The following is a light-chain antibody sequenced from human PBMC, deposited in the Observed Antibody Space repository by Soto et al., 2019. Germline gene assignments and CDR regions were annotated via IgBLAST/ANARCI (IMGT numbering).Light chain of an antibody. CDR2: GAS. J-gene: IGKJ1*01. Sequence: EIVLTQSPGTLSLSPGERATLSCRASQSVSSNSLAWYQQRPGQAPRLLIYGASSSATGIPDRFTGSGAGTDFTLTISRLEPEDFAVYYCQQYGRSPRTFGQGTKVEIK. V-gene: IGKV3-20*01. CDR1: QSVSSNS. CDR3: QQYGRSPRT.